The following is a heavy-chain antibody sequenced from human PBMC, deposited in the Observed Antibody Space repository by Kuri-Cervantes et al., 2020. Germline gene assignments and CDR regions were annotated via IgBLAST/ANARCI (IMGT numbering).Heavy chain of an antibody. V-gene: IGHV4-34*01. J-gene: IGHJ6*03. CDR2: INHSGST. CDR3: ARGRAPHRYYYYIDV. Sequence: SETLSLTCAVYGGSFSGYYWSRIRQPPGKGLEWIGEINHSGSTNYNPSLKSRVTISVDTSKNQFSLKLSSVTAADTAVYYCARGRAPHRYYYYIDVWGKGTTVTVSS. CDR1: GGSFSGYY.